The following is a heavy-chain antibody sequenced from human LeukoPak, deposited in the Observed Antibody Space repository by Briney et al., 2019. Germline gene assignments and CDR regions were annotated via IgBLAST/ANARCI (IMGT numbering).Heavy chain of an antibody. Sequence: GRSLRLSCAASGFTFSSYVMHWVRQAPGKGLEWVAVISYDGSNDYYADSVKGRFTISRDNSKNTLYLQMNSLRAEDTAVYYCARDPYTGNSHLDYWGQGTLVTVSS. CDR3: ARDPYTGNSHLDY. CDR2: ISYDGSND. J-gene: IGHJ4*02. D-gene: IGHD4-23*01. V-gene: IGHV3-30-3*01. CDR1: GFTFSSYV.